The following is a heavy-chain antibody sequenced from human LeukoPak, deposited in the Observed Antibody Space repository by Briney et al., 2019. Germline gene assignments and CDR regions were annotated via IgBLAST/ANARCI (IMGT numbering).Heavy chain of an antibody. D-gene: IGHD5-24*01. J-gene: IGHJ4*02. CDR1: GYTFTSYA. CDR2: INTNTGNP. CDR3: ARNDYRDGYNYLDY. V-gene: IGHV7-4-1*02. Sequence: ASVKVSCKASGYTFTSYAMNWVRQAPGQGLEWMGWINTNTGNPTYAQGFTGRFVFSLDTSVSTAYPQISSLKAEDTAVYYCARNDYRDGYNYLDYWGQGTLVTVSS.